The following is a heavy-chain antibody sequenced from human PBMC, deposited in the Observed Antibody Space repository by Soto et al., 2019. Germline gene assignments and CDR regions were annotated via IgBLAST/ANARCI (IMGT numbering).Heavy chain of an antibody. CDR3: TTAIVVPRFDP. J-gene: IGHJ5*02. V-gene: IGHV3-15*01. CDR1: GFTFNNAW. Sequence: GGSLRLSCAASGFTFNNAWMSWVRQAPGKGLEWVGRIKSTTDGGTTDYAAPVKGRFTISRDDSKNTVYLQMNSLKTEDTAVYYCTTAIVVPRFDPWGQGTLVTVSS. CDR2: IKSTTDGGTT. D-gene: IGHD2-2*01.